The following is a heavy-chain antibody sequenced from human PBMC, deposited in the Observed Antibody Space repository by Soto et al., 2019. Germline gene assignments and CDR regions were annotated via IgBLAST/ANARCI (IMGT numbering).Heavy chain of an antibody. J-gene: IGHJ4*02. CDR3: TRGRSVIANDDFEY. V-gene: IGHV3-30-3*01. D-gene: IGHD2-21*01. CDR2: MSFDGNSK. CDR1: GFAISSYS. Sequence: QVQLVASGGGVVQPGTSLRLSCAASGFAISSYSMHWVRQAPGKGLEWVAAMSFDGNSKYFADSVKGRFMISRDTSKNTWSLEMESLGAEDSALYHCTRGRSVIANDDFEYWGQGTQVTVSS.